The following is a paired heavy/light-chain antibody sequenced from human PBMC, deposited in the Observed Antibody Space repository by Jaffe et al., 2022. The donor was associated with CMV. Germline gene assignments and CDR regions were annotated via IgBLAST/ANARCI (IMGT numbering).Light chain of an antibody. Sequence: DIQMTQSPSSLSASVGDRVTITCRASQNINSYLNWYQQRPGKAPKLLVFAASSLQSGVPSRISGSGSGTDFTLTVSSLQPDDFATYYCQQSHSTPYTFGQGTKVEIK. CDR2: AAS. CDR1: QNINSY. V-gene: IGKV1-39*01. CDR3: QQSHSTPYT. J-gene: IGKJ2*01.
Heavy chain of an antibody. Sequence: QLQLQESGPGLVKPSETLSLTCTVSGGSINNNIYYWAWIRQPPGEGLEWIGSVYYTGSTYYNPSLKSRVTISVDTSKNQFSLKLNSVTAADTAVYYCVSVRGLKNLDGNKNYYYMDVWGKGTTVTVSS. CDR3: VSVRGLKNLDGNKNYYYMDV. D-gene: IGHD3-10*01. J-gene: IGHJ6*03. V-gene: IGHV4-39*01. CDR1: GGSINNNIYY. CDR2: VYYTGST.